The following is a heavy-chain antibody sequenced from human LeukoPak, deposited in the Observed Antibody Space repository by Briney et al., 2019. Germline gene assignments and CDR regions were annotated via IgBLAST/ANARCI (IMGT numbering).Heavy chain of an antibody. Sequence: GGSLRLSCAASGFTFSSYSMNWVRQAPGKGLEWVSYISSSSSTIYYVDSVKGRFTISRDNAKNSLYLQMNSLRAEDTAVYYCAKDPNGDYIGAFDFWGQGTMVTVSS. V-gene: IGHV3-48*04. J-gene: IGHJ3*01. CDR1: GFTFSSYS. D-gene: IGHD4-17*01. CDR2: ISSSSSTI. CDR3: AKDPNGDYIGAFDF.